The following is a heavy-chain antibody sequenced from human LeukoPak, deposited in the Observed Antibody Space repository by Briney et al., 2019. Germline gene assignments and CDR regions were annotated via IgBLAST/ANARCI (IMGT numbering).Heavy chain of an antibody. D-gene: IGHD6-13*01. J-gene: IGHJ4*02. CDR1: GGTFSSYA. CDR3: ARERPPGDSSNWFLEGYFDI. V-gene: IGHV1-69*05. CDR2: IIPIFGTA. Sequence: SVRVSCKASGGTFSSYAITWVRQAPGQGFEWMGRIIPIFGTANYAQTFQGRVTITTDESTSTAYMELSTLRSDDTAVYYCARERPPGDSSNWFLEGYFDIWGQGTLVTVSS.